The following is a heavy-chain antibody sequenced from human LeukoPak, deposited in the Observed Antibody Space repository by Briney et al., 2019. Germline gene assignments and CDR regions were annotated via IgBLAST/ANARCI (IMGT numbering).Heavy chain of an antibody. Sequence: ASVKVSCKASGYTFNDYTMNWVRQAPGQGLEWKGWINTKTGNPTYAQGFTGRFVFSLDTSVSVAYLQINGLEADDTAMYYCARDHDFLSGHSRRDFDYWGQGTLVTVSS. V-gene: IGHV7-4-1*04. CDR2: INTKTGNP. J-gene: IGHJ4*02. CDR3: ARDHDFLSGHSRRDFDY. CDR1: GYTFNDYT. D-gene: IGHD3-3*01.